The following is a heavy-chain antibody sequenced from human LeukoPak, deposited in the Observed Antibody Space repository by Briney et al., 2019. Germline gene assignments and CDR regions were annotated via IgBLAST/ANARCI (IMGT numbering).Heavy chain of an antibody. J-gene: IGHJ5*02. CDR1: VFTFNIYD. CDR3: GRGLLTIIAAAGVWFDP. CDR2: IGTAGDT. V-gene: IGHV3-13*04. D-gene: IGHD6-13*01. Sequence: GGSLRLSCASSVFTFNIYDMHWARQATGKGLEWVSAIGTAGDTYYPGSVKGRFTISRENAKNSLYLQMNSLKAGDTAVYYCGRGLLTIIAAAGVWFDPWGQGTLVTVSS.